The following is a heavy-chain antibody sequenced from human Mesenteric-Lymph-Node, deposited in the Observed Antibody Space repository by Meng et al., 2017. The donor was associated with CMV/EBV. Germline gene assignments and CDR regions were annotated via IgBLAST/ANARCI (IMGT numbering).Heavy chain of an antibody. Sequence: GGSLRLSCAASGFTFGSHEMTWVRQAPGKGLEGVSYISGVGRTLSYSDSVKGRFTISRDNAKNSLYLQMNSLRAEDTALYYCARGEHTSGWRPPLDYWGQGTLVTVSS. D-gene: IGHD6-19*01. CDR3: ARGEHTSGWRPPLDY. CDR2: ISGVGRTL. CDR1: GFTFGSHE. V-gene: IGHV3-48*03. J-gene: IGHJ4*02.